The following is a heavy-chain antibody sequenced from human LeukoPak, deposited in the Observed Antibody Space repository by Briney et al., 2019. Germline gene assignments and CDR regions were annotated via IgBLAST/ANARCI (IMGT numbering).Heavy chain of an antibody. J-gene: IGHJ4*02. CDR3: ARGTIAAAGTSPFDY. Sequence: SVKVSCKASGGTFSSYAISWVRQAPGQGLEWKGGIIPIFGTANYAQKFQGRVTITADESTSTAYMELSSLRSEDTAVYYCARGTIAAAGTSPFDYWGQGTLVTVSS. D-gene: IGHD6-13*01. CDR2: IIPIFGTA. V-gene: IGHV1-69*13. CDR1: GGTFSSYA.